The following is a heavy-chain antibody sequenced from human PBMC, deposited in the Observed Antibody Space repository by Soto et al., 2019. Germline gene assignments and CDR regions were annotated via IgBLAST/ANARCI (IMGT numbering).Heavy chain of an antibody. D-gene: IGHD3-16*02. CDR3: ARGYYDCSWGTYRPNDAFDI. V-gene: IGHV1-18*04. J-gene: IGHJ3*02. Sequence: AQLMQSGPEVRKPGASVKVSCRASGYNLTNHGISWVRQAPGQGLEWMGWINPYDEASDYVARFQCNVSMSTDASTTTAYLDLRRLRSDDTAVYYCARGYYDCSWGTYRPNDAFDIWGQGTTVTVSS. CDR1: GYNLTNHG. CDR2: INPYDEAS.